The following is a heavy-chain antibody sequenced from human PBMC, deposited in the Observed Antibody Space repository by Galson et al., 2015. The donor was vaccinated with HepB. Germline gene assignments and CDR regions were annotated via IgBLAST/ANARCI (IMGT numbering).Heavy chain of an antibody. V-gene: IGHV4-34*01. CDR2: INHAGST. J-gene: IGHJ6*03. CDR3: ARGAFTSLGVVPIPGYYYMDV. Sequence: LVKPTQTLTLTCSLSGLSISASGEGVGWIRQPPGKRLEWIGEINHAGSTNYNPSLKSRVTISIGTSKNQFSLTLTSVTAADTAVYYCARGAFTSLGVVPIPGYYYMDVWGRGTTVTVSS. CDR1: GLSISASGE. D-gene: IGHD3-3*01.